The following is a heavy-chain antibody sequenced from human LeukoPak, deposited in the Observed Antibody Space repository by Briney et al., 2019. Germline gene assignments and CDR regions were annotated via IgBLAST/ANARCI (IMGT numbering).Heavy chain of an antibody. CDR1: GGSISSYY. CDR3: ARVGRPLVATILGEKGENDY. CDR2: IYYSGST. J-gene: IGHJ4*02. Sequence: SETLSLTCTVSGGSISSYYWSWIRQPPGKGLEWIGYIYYSGSTNYNPSLKSRVTISVDTSKNQFSLKLSSVTAADTAVYYCARVGRPLVATILGEKGENDYWGQGTLVTVSS. D-gene: IGHD5-12*01. V-gene: IGHV4-59*01.